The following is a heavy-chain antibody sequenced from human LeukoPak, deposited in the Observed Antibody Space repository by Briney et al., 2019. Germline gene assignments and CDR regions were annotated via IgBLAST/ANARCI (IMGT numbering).Heavy chain of an antibody. D-gene: IGHD1-26*01. CDR1: GFTFSSYW. Sequence: GGSLRLSCAASGFTFSSYWMSWVRKAPGKGLEWVANIKQDGSEKYYVDSVKGRFTISRDNAKNSLYLQMNSLRAEDTAVYYCARDGGSYLFDYWGQGTLVTVSS. CDR2: IKQDGSEK. J-gene: IGHJ4*02. CDR3: ARDGGSYLFDY. V-gene: IGHV3-7*03.